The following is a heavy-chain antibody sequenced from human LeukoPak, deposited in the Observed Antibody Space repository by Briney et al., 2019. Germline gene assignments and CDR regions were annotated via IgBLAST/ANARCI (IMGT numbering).Heavy chain of an antibody. CDR1: GFTFSSYA. V-gene: IGHV3-30*04. CDR2: ISYDGSNK. CDR3: ASHDYYGSGSQTGPFDY. Sequence: GGSLRLSCAASGFTFSSYAMHWVRKAPGKGLEWVAVISYDGSNKYYADSVKGRFTISRDNSKNTLSLQMNSLRAEDTAVYYCASHDYYGSGSQTGPFDYWGQGTLVTVSS. J-gene: IGHJ4*02. D-gene: IGHD3-10*01.